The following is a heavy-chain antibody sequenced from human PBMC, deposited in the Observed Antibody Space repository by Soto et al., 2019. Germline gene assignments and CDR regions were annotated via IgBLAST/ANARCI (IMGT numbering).Heavy chain of an antibody. D-gene: IGHD6-13*01. CDR1: RYSFTTDW. V-gene: IGHV5-51*01. CDR3: ATWRGSSWFDY. Sequence: GESLKISCKGSRYSFTTDWIAWVRQMPGKGPEWMGSVYFGDSGTRYGPSFEGQVTISADKSISTAYLHWSSLKASDTTIYYCATWRGSSWFDYWGQGTLVTVSS. J-gene: IGHJ4*02. CDR2: VYFGDSGT.